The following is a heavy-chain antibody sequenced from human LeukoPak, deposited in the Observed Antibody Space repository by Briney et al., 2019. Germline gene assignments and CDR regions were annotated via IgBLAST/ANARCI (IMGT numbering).Heavy chain of an antibody. CDR2: ISSSGSTI. CDR1: GFTFSSYE. J-gene: IGHJ4*02. CDR3: ARRGPYDILTIDY. V-gene: IGHV3-48*03. D-gene: IGHD3-9*01. Sequence: GGSLRLSCAASGFTFSSYEMNWVRQAPGKGLEWVSYISSSGSTIYYADSVKGRFTISRDNAKNSLYLQMNSLRAEDTAVYYCARRGPYDILTIDYWGQGTLVTVSS.